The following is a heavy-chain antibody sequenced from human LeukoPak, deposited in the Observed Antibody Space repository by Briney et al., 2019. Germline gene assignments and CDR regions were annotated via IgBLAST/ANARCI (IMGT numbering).Heavy chain of an antibody. CDR3: ARDREWELLCYFDY. CDR1: GSTFTGYY. J-gene: IGHJ4*02. D-gene: IGHD1-26*01. Sequence: ASVKVSCKASGSTFTGYYMHWVRQAPGQGLERMGWINPNSGGTNYAQKFQGRVTMTRDTSISTAYMELSRLRSDDTGVYYCARDREWELLCYFDYWGQGTLVTVSS. CDR2: INPNSGGT. V-gene: IGHV1-2*02.